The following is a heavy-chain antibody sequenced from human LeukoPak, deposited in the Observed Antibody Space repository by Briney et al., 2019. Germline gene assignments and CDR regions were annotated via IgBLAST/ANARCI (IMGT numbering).Heavy chain of an antibody. V-gene: IGHV3-30-3*01. J-gene: IGHJ4*02. CDR2: ISYDGSNK. D-gene: IGHD1-26*01. CDR3: ARGKGGSYAY. CDR1: GFTFSSYA. Sequence: QPGRSLRLSCAASGFTFSSYAMHWVRQAPGKGLEWVAVISYDGSNKYYADSVKGRFTISRDNSKNTLYLQMNSLRAEDTAVYYCARGKGGSYAYWGQGTLVTVSS.